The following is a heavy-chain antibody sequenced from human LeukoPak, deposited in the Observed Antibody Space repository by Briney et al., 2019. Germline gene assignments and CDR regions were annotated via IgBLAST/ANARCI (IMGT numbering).Heavy chain of an antibody. D-gene: IGHD3-10*01. CDR2: ISYDGSNK. J-gene: IGHJ4*02. CDR1: GFTFSSYA. Sequence: GGSLRLSCAASGFTFSSYAMHWVRQAPGKGLEWVAVISYDGSNKYYADSVKGRFTVSRDNSNNTLYLQMNSPRVEDTAVYFCARDGESYGSGDFDYWGQGTLVTVSS. V-gene: IGHV3-30-3*01. CDR3: ARDGESYGSGDFDY.